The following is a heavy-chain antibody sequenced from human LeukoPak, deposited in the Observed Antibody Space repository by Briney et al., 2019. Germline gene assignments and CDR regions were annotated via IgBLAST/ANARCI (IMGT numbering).Heavy chain of an antibody. D-gene: IGHD2/OR15-2a*01. V-gene: IGHV4-39*01. CDR1: GGSITTSSYY. CDR3: ARAFRARYFDL. Sequence: PSETLSLTCTVSGGSITTSSYYWGWIRQPPGKGLEWIGIIYYSGSTYYNPSLKGRVTISVDTSKNLFSLKLSSVTAADTAVYYCARAFRARYFDLWGRGTLVTVSS. CDR2: IYYSGST. J-gene: IGHJ2*01.